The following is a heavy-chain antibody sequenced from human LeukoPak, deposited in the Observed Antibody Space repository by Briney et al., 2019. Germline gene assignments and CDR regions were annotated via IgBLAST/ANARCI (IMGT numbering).Heavy chain of an antibody. D-gene: IGHD3-22*01. Sequence: GGSLRLSCAASGFTFSSYAMHWVRQAPGKGLEYVSAISSNGGSTYYANSVKGRFTISRDNSKNTLYLQMGSLRAEDTAVYYCAKSGGSSGKALGYWGQGTLVTVSS. CDR3: AKSGGSSGKALGY. CDR1: GFTFSSYA. CDR2: ISSNGGST. J-gene: IGHJ4*02. V-gene: IGHV3-64*01.